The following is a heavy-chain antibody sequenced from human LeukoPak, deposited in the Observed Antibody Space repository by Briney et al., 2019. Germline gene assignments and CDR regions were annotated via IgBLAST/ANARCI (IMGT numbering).Heavy chain of an antibody. Sequence: GGSLRLSCAASGFTFTNYRMTWVRQAPGKGLEWVSSISSTSGYILYADSVRGRFTISRDNAKSSLYLQMNSLRAEDTAVYYCARENGDYADAFDIWGQGTMVTVSS. CDR3: ARENGDYADAFDI. D-gene: IGHD4-17*01. CDR1: GFTFTNYR. J-gene: IGHJ3*02. V-gene: IGHV3-21*01. CDR2: ISSTSGYI.